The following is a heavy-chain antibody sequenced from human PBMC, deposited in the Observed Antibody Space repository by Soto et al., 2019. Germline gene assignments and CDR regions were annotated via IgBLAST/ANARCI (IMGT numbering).Heavy chain of an antibody. D-gene: IGHD2-15*01. CDR3: ARDGPDIVVVVAATLDY. Sequence: QVQLVESGGGVVQPGRSLRLSCAASGFTFSSYGMHWVHQAPGKGLEWVAVIWYDGSNKYYADSVKGRFTISRDNSKNTLYLQMNSLRAEDTAVYYCARDGPDIVVVVAATLDYWGQGTLVTVSS. CDR1: GFTFSSYG. CDR2: IWYDGSNK. V-gene: IGHV3-33*01. J-gene: IGHJ4*02.